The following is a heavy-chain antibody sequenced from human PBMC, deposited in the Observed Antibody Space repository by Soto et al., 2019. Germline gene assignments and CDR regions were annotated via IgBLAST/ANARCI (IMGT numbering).Heavy chain of an antibody. J-gene: IGHJ4*02. CDR2: ISWDGGST. D-gene: IGHD2-2*01. CDR3: AKDWGSSTSWLDY. Sequence: GXLRLSCAASGSTFDDYTMHWVRQAPGKGLEWVSLISWDGGSTYYADSVKSRFTISRDNSKNSLYLQMSSLRPEDTAFYYCAKDWGSSTSWLDYWGQGTLVTVSS. CDR1: GSTFDDYT. V-gene: IGHV3-43*01.